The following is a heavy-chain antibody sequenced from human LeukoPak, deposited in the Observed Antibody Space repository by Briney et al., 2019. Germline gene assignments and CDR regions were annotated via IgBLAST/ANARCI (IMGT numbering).Heavy chain of an antibody. CDR3: AKAPRPYDSSGYYYY. V-gene: IGHV3-23*01. CDR1: GFTFSSYA. J-gene: IGHJ4*02. Sequence: GGSLRLSCAASGFTFSSYAMGWVRQAPGKGLEWVSAISGSGGSTYYADSVKGRFTISRDNSKNTLYLQMNSLRAEDTAVYYCAKAPRPYDSSGYYYYWGQGTLVTVSS. D-gene: IGHD3-22*01. CDR2: ISGSGGST.